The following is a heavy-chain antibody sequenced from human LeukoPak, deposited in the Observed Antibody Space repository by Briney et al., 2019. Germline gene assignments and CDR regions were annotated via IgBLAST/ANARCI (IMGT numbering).Heavy chain of an antibody. Sequence: ASVKVSCKASGYTFTSYDINWVRRAPGQGLEWMGWMNPNSGNTGYAQKFQGRVTITRNTSISTAYMELSSLRSEDTAVYYCAREDCSSTSCYTDYWGQGTLVTVSS. CDR3: AREDCSSTSCYTDY. J-gene: IGHJ4*02. V-gene: IGHV1-8*03. CDR1: GYTFTSYD. CDR2: MNPNSGNT. D-gene: IGHD2-2*02.